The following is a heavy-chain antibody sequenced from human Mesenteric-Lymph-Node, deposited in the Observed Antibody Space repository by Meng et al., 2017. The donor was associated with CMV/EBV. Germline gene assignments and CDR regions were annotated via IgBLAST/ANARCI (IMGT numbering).Heavy chain of an antibody. V-gene: IGHV4-39*01. D-gene: IGHD4-11*01. J-gene: IGHJ4*02. CDR1: GASISSGSYY. Sequence: QLHRQESGPGLVAPSVTVSLTCPVSGASISSGSYYWGWIRQPPGKGLEWIGSIYYRGSTYYNPSLRSRVTISVDTSKNHFSLKLSSVTAADTAMYYCVSYDYGNYVSFDSWGQGILVTVSS. CDR2: IYYRGST. CDR3: VSYDYGNYVSFDS.